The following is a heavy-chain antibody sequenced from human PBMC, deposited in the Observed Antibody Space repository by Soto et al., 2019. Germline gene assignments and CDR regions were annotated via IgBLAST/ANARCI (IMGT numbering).Heavy chain of an antibody. D-gene: IGHD3-10*01. J-gene: IGHJ4*02. Sequence: EVQLLESGGNLVQPGGSLRLSCAASGFTFSTYAMSWVRQAPGKGLEWVSAISDSGRSTFYADSVKGRFTISRDDSRNTLFLQMFSRRADDTAIYYCAKFQRAGGSGSSFDYWGQGTLVTVSS. CDR2: ISDSGRST. CDR3: AKFQRAGGSGSSFDY. CDR1: GFTFSTYA. V-gene: IGHV3-23*01.